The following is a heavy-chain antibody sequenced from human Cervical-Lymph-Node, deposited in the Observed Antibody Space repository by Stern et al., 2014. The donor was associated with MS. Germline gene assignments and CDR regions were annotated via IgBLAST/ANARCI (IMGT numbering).Heavy chain of an antibody. V-gene: IGHV3-33*01. Sequence: VQLVESGGGVVQPGTSLRLSCAASGFTFSSYGMHWVRQAPGKGLEGVAIAWYDGSTAYYTNSVKGRFTISRDNSKNTLFLQMNSLTAEDTAVYYCARGHIPYAYNYLFDYWGQGTLVSVSS. CDR1: GFTFSSYG. CDR2: AWYDGSTA. CDR3: ARGHIPYAYNYLFDY. D-gene: IGHD5-24*01. J-gene: IGHJ4*02.